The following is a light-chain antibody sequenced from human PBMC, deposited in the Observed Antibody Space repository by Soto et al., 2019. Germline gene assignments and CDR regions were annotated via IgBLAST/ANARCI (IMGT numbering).Light chain of an antibody. Sequence: SVLTQPASLSGAPGQAVALSCPGNNSDVGAYRFVSWYQQHPGRAPKLMIYDVSNRPSGVSDRFSGSTSGNTASLTISGLQAEDEADYYCSSFTSSDTYVFGTGTKVTVL. V-gene: IGLV2-14*03. CDR3: SSFTSSDTYV. J-gene: IGLJ1*01. CDR1: NSDVGAYRF. CDR2: DVS.